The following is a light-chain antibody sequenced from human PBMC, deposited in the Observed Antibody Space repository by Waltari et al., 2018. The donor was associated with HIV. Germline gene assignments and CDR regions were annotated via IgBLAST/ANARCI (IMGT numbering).Light chain of an antibody. CDR2: RNN. Sequence: QSVLTQSPSASGTPGPRVTISCSGSSSDVGGYSVYWSQQLPGTAPKLLIYRNNQRPSGVPDRFSGSKSGTSASLAISGLRSEDEADYYCATWDDNLSGVVFGGGTKLTVL. V-gene: IGLV1-47*01. J-gene: IGLJ2*01. CDR1: SSDVGGYS. CDR3: ATWDDNLSGVV.